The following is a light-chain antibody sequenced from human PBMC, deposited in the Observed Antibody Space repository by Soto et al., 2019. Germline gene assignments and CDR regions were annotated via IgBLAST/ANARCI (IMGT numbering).Light chain of an antibody. CDR1: SGYSTYA. J-gene: IGLJ3*02. CDR3: QSLGTGIQV. V-gene: IGLV4-69*01. CDR2: INYDGTH. Sequence: QPVLTQSPSASASLGASVKLTCTLSSGYSTYAISWHKQPSEKGPRFLMKINYDGTHSKGDGFFDRFSGSSSGAERHLTISSLQSEDEADYYCQSLGTGIQVFGGGTKLTVL.